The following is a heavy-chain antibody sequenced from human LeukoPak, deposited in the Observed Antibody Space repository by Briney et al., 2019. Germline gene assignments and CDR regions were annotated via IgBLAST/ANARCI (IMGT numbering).Heavy chain of an antibody. J-gene: IGHJ4*02. CDR3: ARAAWYDSSGYSYHFDY. CDR1: GFTFSSHV. CDR2: ISYDGSNK. V-gene: IGHV3-30*04. Sequence: PGGSLRLSCAASGFTFSSHVMHWVRQAPGRGLEWVADISYDGSNKYYADSVKGRFTISRDNSKNTLYLQMNSLRAEDTAVYYCARAAWYDSSGYSYHFDYWGQGTLVTVSS. D-gene: IGHD3-22*01.